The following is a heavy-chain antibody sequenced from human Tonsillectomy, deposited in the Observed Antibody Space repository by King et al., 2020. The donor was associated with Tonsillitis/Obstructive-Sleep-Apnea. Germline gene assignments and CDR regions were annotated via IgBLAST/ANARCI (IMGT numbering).Heavy chain of an antibody. V-gene: IGHV4-59*01. Sequence: VQLVESGPGLVKPSETLSLTCTVSGGSISSYYWSWIRQPPGKGLEWIGYIYYSGSTNYNPSLKSRVTISVDTSKNQFSLKLSSVTAADTAVYYCARAPGGYDFWGGYGFTYWGQGTLVTVSS. J-gene: IGHJ4*02. CDR1: GGSISSYY. CDR2: IYYSGST. CDR3: ARAPGGYDFWGGYGFTY. D-gene: IGHD3-3*01.